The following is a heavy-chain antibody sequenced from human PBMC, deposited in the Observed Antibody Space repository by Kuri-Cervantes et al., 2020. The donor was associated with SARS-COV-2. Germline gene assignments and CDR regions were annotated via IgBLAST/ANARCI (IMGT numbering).Heavy chain of an antibody. V-gene: IGHV3-74*01. J-gene: IGHJ5*02. CDR3: ARHDSLKS. Sequence: LALTCAASGFTFSSYWMHWVRQAPGMGLVWVSRINNDGSSTSYADFVKGRVTISRDNAKNTAYLQNHSLRADDAAVYYCARHDSLKSWGQGTLVTVSS. CDR1: GFTFSSYW. D-gene: IGHD3-3*01. CDR2: INNDGSST.